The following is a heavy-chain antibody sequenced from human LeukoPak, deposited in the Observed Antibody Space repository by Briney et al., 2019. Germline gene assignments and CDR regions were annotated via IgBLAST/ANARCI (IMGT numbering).Heavy chain of an antibody. CDR2: MSPNSGNT. Sequence: ASVKVSCKASGYTFTSYDINWVRQATGQGLEWMGWMSPNSGNTGYAQKFQGRVTMTRNTSISTAYMELSSLRSEDTAVYYCARVLNYYDFWSGYYLNYYYGMDVWGQGTTVTVSS. CDR3: ARVLNYYDFWSGYYLNYYYGMDV. V-gene: IGHV1-8*01. J-gene: IGHJ6*02. D-gene: IGHD3-3*01. CDR1: GYTFTSYD.